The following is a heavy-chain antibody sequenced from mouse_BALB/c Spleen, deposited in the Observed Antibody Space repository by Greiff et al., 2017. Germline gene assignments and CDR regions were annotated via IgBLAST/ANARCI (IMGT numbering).Heavy chain of an antibody. J-gene: IGHJ2*01. Sequence: VNVVESGAELMKPGASVKISCKATGYTFSSYWIEWVKQRPGHGLEWIGEILPGSGSTNYNEKFKGKATFTADTSSNTAYMQLSSLTSEDSAVYYCARGRFDYWGQGTTLTVSS. CDR3: ARGRFDY. CDR2: ILPGSGST. CDR1: GYTFSSYW. V-gene: IGHV1-9*01.